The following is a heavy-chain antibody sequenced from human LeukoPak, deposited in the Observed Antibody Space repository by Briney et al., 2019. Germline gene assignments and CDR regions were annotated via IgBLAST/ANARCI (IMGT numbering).Heavy chain of an antibody. CDR1: GFTFDDYA. D-gene: IGHD3-22*01. CDR2: ISWNSGSI. Sequence: PGGSLRLSCAASGFTFDDYAMHWVRHAPGKGLEWVSGISWNSGSIGYADSVKGRFTISRDNAKNSLYLQMNSLRAEDTALYYCAKDHYYDSSGPLDYWGQGTLVTVSS. V-gene: IGHV3-9*01. J-gene: IGHJ4*02. CDR3: AKDHYYDSSGPLDY.